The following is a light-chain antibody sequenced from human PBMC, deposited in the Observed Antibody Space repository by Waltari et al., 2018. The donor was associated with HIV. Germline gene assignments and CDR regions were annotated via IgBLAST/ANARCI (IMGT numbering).Light chain of an antibody. CDR3: CSSAGRYTFV. V-gene: IGLV2-11*01. CDR2: DAM. Sequence: QSALSQPRSVSGSPGQSITISCTGTSSDVGSYNYVSWYQHHPGKAPKLMIYDAMKRPSGVPDRFSGSKSGNTASLTISGLQVEDEADYYCCSSAGRYTFVFGTGTKVTVI. J-gene: IGLJ1*01. CDR1: SSDVGSYNY.